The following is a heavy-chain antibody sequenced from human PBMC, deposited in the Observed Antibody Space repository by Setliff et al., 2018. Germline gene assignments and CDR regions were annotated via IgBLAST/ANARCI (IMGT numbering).Heavy chain of an antibody. Sequence: ASVKVSCKASGYTFTSYAMNWVRQVPGQGLEWMGWINTNTGDPTYAQGFTGRFVFSLDTSVSTAYLQISSLKAEDTAVYYCARGDFWVVGGAFDIWGQGTMVTVSS. CDR1: GYTFTSYA. CDR3: ARGDFWVVGGAFDI. J-gene: IGHJ3*02. D-gene: IGHD3-3*01. V-gene: IGHV7-4-1*02. CDR2: INTNTGDP.